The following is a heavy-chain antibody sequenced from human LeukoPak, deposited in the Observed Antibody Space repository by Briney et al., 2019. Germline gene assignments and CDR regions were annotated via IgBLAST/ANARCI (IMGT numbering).Heavy chain of an antibody. J-gene: IGHJ2*01. CDR3: ARGGLISRPNWYFDL. CDR1: GGTFSSYA. D-gene: IGHD3/OR15-3a*01. CDR2: IIPIFGTA. Sequence: GASVKVSCKASGGTFSSYAISWVRQAPGQGLEWMGGIIPIFGTANYAQKFQGRVTITADESTSTAYMELSSLRSEDTAVYYCARGGLISRPNWYFDLWGRGTLVTVSS. V-gene: IGHV1-69*13.